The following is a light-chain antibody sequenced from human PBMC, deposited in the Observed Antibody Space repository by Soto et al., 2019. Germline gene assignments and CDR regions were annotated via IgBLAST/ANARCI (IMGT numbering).Light chain of an antibody. CDR3: QHYNTYPWT. J-gene: IGKJ1*01. CDR1: QSISSW. CDR2: KAS. Sequence: DIQITQSPSSRSGSVGDRVTVTGRASQSISSWLAWYQHKPGKAPNRLIHKASHLESGVPSRFSGSGSRTEFTLTISSLQPGDCATYYCQHYNTYPWTFGQGSKVDI. V-gene: IGKV1-5*03.